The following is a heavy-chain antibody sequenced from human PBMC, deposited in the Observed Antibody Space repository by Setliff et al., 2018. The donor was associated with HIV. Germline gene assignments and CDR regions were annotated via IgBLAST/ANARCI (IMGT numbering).Heavy chain of an antibody. CDR1: GVSFGSSDYY. V-gene: IGHV4-39*01. CDR2: IDYNEIT. D-gene: IGHD3-3*01. J-gene: IGHJ4*02. CDR3: ASLFRLSGFWISFLPDY. Sequence: KASETLSLTCTVSGVSFGSSDYYRAWIRQPPGKGLEWIGSIDYNEITYYNPSLKSRVTLSVDTPKNQFSLYLRSVTASDTAVYYCASLFRLSGFWISFLPDYWGQGMLVTVSS.